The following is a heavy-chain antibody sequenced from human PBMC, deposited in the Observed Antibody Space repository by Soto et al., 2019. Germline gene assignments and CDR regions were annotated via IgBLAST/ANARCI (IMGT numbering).Heavy chain of an antibody. CDR2: FYYSGST. CDR1: GSSVSVGSYF. D-gene: IGHD2-15*01. J-gene: IGHJ3*02. CDR3: AGRESSGGPI. Sequence: PSETLSHTCSVSGSSVSVGSYFWSWVRQPPGKGLEWIGYFYYSGSTKYNPSLKSRVTILEDTSKNQFSLKLNSVTAADTAVYYCAGRESSGGPIWGQGTMVT. V-gene: IGHV4-61*01.